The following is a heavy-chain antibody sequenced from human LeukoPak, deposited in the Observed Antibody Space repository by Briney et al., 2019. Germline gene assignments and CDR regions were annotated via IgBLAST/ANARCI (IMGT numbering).Heavy chain of an antibody. CDR3: ARDLLRGGDCWFDP. J-gene: IGHJ5*02. CDR2: IIPIFGTA. D-gene: IGHD2-21*01. Sequence: SVKVSCKASGGTFSSYAISWVRQAPGQGLEWMGGIIPIFGTANYAQKFQGRVTVTADESTSTAYMELSSLRSEDTAVYYCARDLLRGGDCWFDPWGQGTLVTVSS. V-gene: IGHV1-69*13. CDR1: GGTFSSYA.